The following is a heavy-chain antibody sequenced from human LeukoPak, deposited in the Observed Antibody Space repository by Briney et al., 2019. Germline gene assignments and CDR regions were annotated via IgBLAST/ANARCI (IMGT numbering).Heavy chain of an antibody. CDR3: AREWFGDDRAFDY. CDR1: GFTFSSYW. D-gene: IGHD3-10*01. Sequence: GGSLRLSCAASGFTFSSYWMSWVRQAPGKGLEWVANIKQDGSGKYYVDSVKGRFTISRDNAKNSLYLQMNSLRAEDTAVYYCAREWFGDDRAFDYWGQGTLVTVSS. CDR2: IKQDGSGK. J-gene: IGHJ4*02. V-gene: IGHV3-7*01.